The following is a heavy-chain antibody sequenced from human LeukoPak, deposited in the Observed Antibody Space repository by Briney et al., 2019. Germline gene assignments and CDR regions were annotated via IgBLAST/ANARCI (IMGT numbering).Heavy chain of an antibody. V-gene: IGHV3-21*04. J-gene: IGHJ4*02. CDR2: ISGVGSYI. CDR1: GFTFSSYS. Sequence: GGSLRLSCAASGFTFSSYSMNWVRQAPGKGLEWVSSISGVGSYIYYSDSVKGRFTISRDNAQNSLYLQMNSLTPEDTAVYFCARGEAFCDYWGQGALVTVSS. CDR3: ARGEAFCDY.